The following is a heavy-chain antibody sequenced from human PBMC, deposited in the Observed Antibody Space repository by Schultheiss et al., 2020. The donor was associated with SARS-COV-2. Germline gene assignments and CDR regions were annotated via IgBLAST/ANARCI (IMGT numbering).Heavy chain of an antibody. V-gene: IGHV4-59*12. CDR1: GGSISSYY. CDR3: ARGALLLGEDAFDI. D-gene: IGHD3-10*01. J-gene: IGHJ3*02. Sequence: SETLSLTCTVSGGSISSYYWSWIRQHPGKGLEWIGYIYYSGSTYYNPSLKSRVTISVDKSKNQFSLKLSSVTAADTAVYYCARGALLLGEDAFDIWGQGTMVTVSS. CDR2: IYYSGST.